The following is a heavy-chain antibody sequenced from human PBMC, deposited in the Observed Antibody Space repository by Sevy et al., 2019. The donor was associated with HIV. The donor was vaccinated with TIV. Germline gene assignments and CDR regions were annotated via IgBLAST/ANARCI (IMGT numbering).Heavy chain of an antibody. V-gene: IGHV3-33*06. J-gene: IGHJ4*02. Sequence: GGSLRRSCAASGFPVSSFTMHWVRQAPGKGLEWVAAIWFDESKIYYVDSVKGRFTISKDNSKNTVYLQLDSLRVEDTAIYYCAKDRGGNYYPDHWGQGTLVTVSS. CDR2: IWFDESKI. CDR3: AKDRGGNYYPDH. CDR1: GFPVSSFT. D-gene: IGHD3-10*01.